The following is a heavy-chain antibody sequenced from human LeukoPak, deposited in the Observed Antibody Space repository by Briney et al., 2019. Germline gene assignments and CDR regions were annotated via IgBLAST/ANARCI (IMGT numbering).Heavy chain of an antibody. D-gene: IGHD6-13*01. V-gene: IGHV4-59*01. CDR2: IYYSGST. Sequence: PSETLSLTCTVSGGSISSYYWSWIRQPPGKGLEWIGYIYYSGSTNYNPSLKSRVTISVDTSKNQFSLKLSSVTAADTAVYYCARDGQGAGKTFDYWGQGTLVTVSS. CDR3: ARDGQGAGKTFDY. J-gene: IGHJ4*02. CDR1: GGSISSYY.